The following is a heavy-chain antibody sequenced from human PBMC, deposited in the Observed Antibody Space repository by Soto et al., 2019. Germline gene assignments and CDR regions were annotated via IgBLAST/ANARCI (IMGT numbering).Heavy chain of an antibody. CDR1: GGSISSYY. J-gene: IGHJ3*02. Sequence: PSETLSLTCTVSGGSISSYYWSWIRQPPGKGLEWIGYIYYSGSTNYNPSLKSRVTISVDTSKNQFSLKLSSVTAADTAVYYCARVMRRTMVRGVIIIVGAFDISCQGTMVTVSS. CDR3: ARVMRRTMVRGVIIIVGAFDI. D-gene: IGHD3-10*01. CDR2: IYYSGST. V-gene: IGHV4-59*01.